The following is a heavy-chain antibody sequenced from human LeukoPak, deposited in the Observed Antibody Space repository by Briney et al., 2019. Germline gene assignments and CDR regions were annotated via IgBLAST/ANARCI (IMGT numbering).Heavy chain of an antibody. J-gene: IGHJ4*02. Sequence: GASVKVSCKASGYTFTNYDINWVRQATGQELEWMGWLNPNSDNTGYAQKFQGRVTMTRSTSISTAYMELSSLRSEDTAVYYCARNPNRGSGWAILDYWGQGTLVTVSP. CDR2: LNPNSDNT. D-gene: IGHD6-19*01. V-gene: IGHV1-8*01. CDR3: ARNPNRGSGWAILDY. CDR1: GYTFTNYD.